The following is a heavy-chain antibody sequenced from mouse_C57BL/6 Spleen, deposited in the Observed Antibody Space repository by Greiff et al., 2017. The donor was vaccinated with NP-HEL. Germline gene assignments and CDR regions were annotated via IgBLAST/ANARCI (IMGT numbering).Heavy chain of an antibody. J-gene: IGHJ4*01. CDR1: GFTFSDYG. Sequence: VQLQQSGGGLVKPGGSLKLSCAASGFTFSDYGMHWVRQAPEKGLEWVAYISSGSSTIYYADTVKGRFTISRDNAKNTLFLQMTSLRSEDTAMYYCARPYYDYDAMDYWGQGTSVTVSS. V-gene: IGHV5-17*01. CDR2: ISSGSSTI. CDR3: ARPYYDYDAMDY. D-gene: IGHD1-1*02.